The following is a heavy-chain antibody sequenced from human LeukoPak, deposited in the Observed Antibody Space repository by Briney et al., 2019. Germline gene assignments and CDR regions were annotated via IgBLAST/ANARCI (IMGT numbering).Heavy chain of an antibody. CDR3: AKDRAFPGGMDV. CDR1: GFTFDDYA. J-gene: IGHJ6*02. CDR2: ISGDGGST. Sequence: GGSLGLSCAASGFTFDDYAMHWVRQAPGKGLEWVSLISGDGGSTYYADSVKGRFTISRDNSKNSLYLQMNSLRTEDTALYYCAKDRAFPGGMDVWGQGTTVTVSS. V-gene: IGHV3-43*02.